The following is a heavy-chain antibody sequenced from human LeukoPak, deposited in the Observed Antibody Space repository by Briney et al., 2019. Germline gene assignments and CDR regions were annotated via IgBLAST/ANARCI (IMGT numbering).Heavy chain of an antibody. Sequence: PGGTLTLTCTVSGGSISGYYRSWIRQSAGKGLEWVGRIYSSGTTNYNPSPKSRATMSVDTSKNQSSLKLSSVTAADTAVYYCARVVGYYDFWSGYVSPPNMDVWGKGTTVTVSS. CDR2: IYSSGTT. V-gene: IGHV4-4*07. J-gene: IGHJ6*03. CDR1: GGSISGYY. CDR3: ARVVGYYDFWSGYVSPPNMDV. D-gene: IGHD3-3*01.